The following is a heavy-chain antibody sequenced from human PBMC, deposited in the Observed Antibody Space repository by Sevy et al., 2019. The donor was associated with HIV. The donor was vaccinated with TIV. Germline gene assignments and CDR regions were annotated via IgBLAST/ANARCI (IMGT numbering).Heavy chain of an antibody. Sequence: GGSLRLSCAASGFTFSSYAMSWVRQAPGKGLEWVSAISGSGGRTYYANSVKGRFTISRDNSKNTLYLEMNSLRAEDTAVYYCAKERRVTMVRGVISSQDYWGQGTLVTVSS. CDR1: GFTFSSYA. CDR2: ISGSGGRT. CDR3: AKERRVTMVRGVISSQDY. D-gene: IGHD3-10*01. J-gene: IGHJ4*02. V-gene: IGHV3-23*01.